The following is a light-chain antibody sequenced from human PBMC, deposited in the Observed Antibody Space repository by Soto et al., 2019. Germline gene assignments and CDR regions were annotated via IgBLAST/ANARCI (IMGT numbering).Light chain of an antibody. CDR2: EDR. CDR3: CSYAGSHTWV. Sequence: QSVLTQPASVSGSPGQSITISCTGTSSDVGTYNLVSWLQQYPGKAPKVIIYEDRKRPSGVSNRFSGSKSGNTASLTISGLQAEDEAEYYCCSYAGSHTWVFGGGTKVTVL. V-gene: IGLV2-23*01. J-gene: IGLJ3*02. CDR1: SSDVGTYNL.